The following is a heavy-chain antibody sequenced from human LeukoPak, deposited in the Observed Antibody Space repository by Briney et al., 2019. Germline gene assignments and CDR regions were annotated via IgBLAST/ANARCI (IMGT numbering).Heavy chain of an antibody. D-gene: IGHD5-18*01. J-gene: IGHJ2*01. CDR2: IYYSGST. CDR3: ASSGTAMVPETYWYFDL. V-gene: IGHV4-39*01. Sequence: KPSETPSPPRTVSGGSPSSSSYYWGWVRQPPGKGPGWIGGIYYSGSTYYNPSLKSRVTISVDTSKNQFSLKLSSVTAADTAVYYCASSGTAMVPETYWYFDLWGRGTLVTVSS. CDR1: GGSPSSSSYY.